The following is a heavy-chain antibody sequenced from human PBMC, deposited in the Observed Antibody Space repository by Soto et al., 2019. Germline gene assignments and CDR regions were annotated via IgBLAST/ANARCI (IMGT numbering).Heavy chain of an antibody. CDR2: IIPILGIA. Sequence: QVQLVQSGAEVKKPGSSVKVSCKASGGTFSSYTISWVRQAPGQGLEWMGGIIPILGIANYAQKFQGGVTITADKSTSTAYMELSSLRSEDTALYYCATLLVGHTYGPGGNYGLDVWGQGTTVTVSS. CDR3: ATLLVGHTYGPGGNYGLDV. CDR1: GGTFSSYT. V-gene: IGHV1-69*02. D-gene: IGHD2-8*02. J-gene: IGHJ6*02.